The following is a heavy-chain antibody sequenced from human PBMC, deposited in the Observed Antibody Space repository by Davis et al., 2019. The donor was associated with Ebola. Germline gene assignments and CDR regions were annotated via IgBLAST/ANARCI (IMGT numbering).Heavy chain of an antibody. CDR2: MNPNSGNT. Sequence: AASVKVSCKASGYSFTDDGISWVRQAPGQGLEWMGWMNPNSGNTGYAQKFQGRVTMTRNTSISTAYMELSSLRSEDTAVYYCARGTIAVAGLDYWGQGTLVTVSS. J-gene: IGHJ4*02. CDR3: ARGTIAVAGLDY. CDR1: GYSFTDDG. D-gene: IGHD6-19*01. V-gene: IGHV1-8*01.